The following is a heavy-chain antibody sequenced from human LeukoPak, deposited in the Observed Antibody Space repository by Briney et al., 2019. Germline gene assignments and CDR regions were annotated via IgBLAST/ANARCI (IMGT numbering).Heavy chain of an antibody. CDR3: ARHVATVAYFDY. J-gene: IGHJ4*02. V-gene: IGHV4-59*08. CDR1: GGSISSYY. D-gene: IGHD4-23*01. CDR2: IYYSGST. Sequence: SSETLSLTCTVSGGSISSYYWSWIRQPPGKGLEWIGYIYYSGSTNYNPSLKSRVTISVDTSKNQFSLKLSSVTAADTAVYYCARHVATVAYFDYWGQGTLVTVSS.